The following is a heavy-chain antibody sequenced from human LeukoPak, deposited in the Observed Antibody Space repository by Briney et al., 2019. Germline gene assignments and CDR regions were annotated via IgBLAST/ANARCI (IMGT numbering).Heavy chain of an antibody. CDR3: AKGLNIAAAGTCYYYGMDV. CDR2: ISGTGGST. D-gene: IGHD6-13*01. V-gene: IGHV3-23*01. CDR1: GFSFSSYA. Sequence: GGSLRLSCAASGFSFSSYAMNWVRQAPGKGLEWVSLISGTGGSTYYADSVRGRFTISRDNSKNTLYLQMSSLRAEDTAVYYCAKGLNIAAAGTCYYYGMDVWGQGTTVIVSS. J-gene: IGHJ6*02.